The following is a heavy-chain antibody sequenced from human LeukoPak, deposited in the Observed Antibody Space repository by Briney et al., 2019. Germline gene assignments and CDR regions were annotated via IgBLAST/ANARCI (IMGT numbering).Heavy chain of an antibody. J-gene: IGHJ4*02. CDR3: ARVGYSSSTDFDY. V-gene: IGHV3-53*01. D-gene: IGHD6-6*01. CDR1: GFTVRSNY. CDR2: IYSGGST. Sequence: GGSLRLSCAAAGFTVRSNYMTWVRQAPGKGLEWVSVIYSGGSTYYADSVKGRFTISRDNSKSTLYLQMNSLRGEDTAAYYCARVGYSSSTDFDYWGQGTLVTVSS.